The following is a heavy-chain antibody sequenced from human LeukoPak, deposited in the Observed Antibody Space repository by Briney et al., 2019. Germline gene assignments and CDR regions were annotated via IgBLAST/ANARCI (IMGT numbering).Heavy chain of an antibody. CDR3: ATNPPGRTYLQD. V-gene: IGHV3-20*04. Sequence: PGGSLRLSCAASGFTFDDYGMTWVRHVPGKGLEWIAEINWIGDTTLYGDSVKGRFTISRDNAKNSLDLQINSLRVEDTAFYYCATNPPGRTYLQDWGQGTLVTVSS. J-gene: IGHJ1*01. CDR2: INWIGDTT. CDR1: GFTFDDYG. D-gene: IGHD1-1*01.